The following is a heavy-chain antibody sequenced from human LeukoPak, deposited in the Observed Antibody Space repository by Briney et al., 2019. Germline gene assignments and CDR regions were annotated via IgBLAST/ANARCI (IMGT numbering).Heavy chain of an antibody. Sequence: GRSRTLARPASASTFTSYAISWVRQAPGKVLEWVASISDSGGSTYYEDYVKGRFSAYRDNSKNTLFLQMNSLRAADTAVYLCVYDTSGSRRHCFDYWGQGTLVTVSS. J-gene: IGHJ4*02. CDR1: ASTFTSYA. CDR3: VYDTSGSRRHCFDY. D-gene: IGHD3-22*01. V-gene: IGHV3-23*01. CDR2: ISDSGGST.